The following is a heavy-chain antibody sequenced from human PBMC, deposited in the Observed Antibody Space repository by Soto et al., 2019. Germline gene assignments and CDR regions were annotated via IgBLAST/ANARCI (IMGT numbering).Heavy chain of an antibody. CDR1: GYTFTSYA. CDR3: GGLYSSYALIGYYYYGMDF. Sequence: ASVKAPCKAAGYTFTSYAFGWWRQAPGQRLEWMGWINAGNGNTKYSQKFKGRVTITRDTSASTAYMELSSLSPEDTAVYYCGGLYSSYALIGYYYYGMDFWGHGTTVTVSS. J-gene: IGHJ6*02. CDR2: INAGNGNT. V-gene: IGHV1-3*01. D-gene: IGHD4-4*01.